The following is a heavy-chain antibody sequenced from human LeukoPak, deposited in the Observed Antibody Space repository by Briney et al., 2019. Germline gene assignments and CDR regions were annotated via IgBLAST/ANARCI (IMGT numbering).Heavy chain of an antibody. J-gene: IGHJ6*03. CDR2: INPSGGST. V-gene: IGHV1-46*01. CDR3: ARDGTYYDFWSGYWYYYYYIDV. D-gene: IGHD3-3*01. Sequence: ASVKVSCKASGYTFTSYYMHWVRQAPGQGLEWKGIINPSGGSTSYAQKFQGRVTMTRDTSTSTVYMELSSLRSEDTAVYYCARDGTYYDFWSGYWYYYYYIDVWGKGTTVTVSS. CDR1: GYTFTSYY.